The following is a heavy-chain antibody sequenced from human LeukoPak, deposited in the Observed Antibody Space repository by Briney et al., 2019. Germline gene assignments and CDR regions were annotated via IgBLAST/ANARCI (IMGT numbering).Heavy chain of an antibody. CDR3: ARVGYSYGIDY. J-gene: IGHJ4*02. CDR1: GHSISSGYY. V-gene: IGHV4-38-2*02. CDR2: IYHSGST. D-gene: IGHD5-18*01. Sequence: SETLSLTCTVSGHSISSGYYWGWIRQPPGKGLEWIGSIYHSGSTYYNPSLKSRVTISVDTSKNQFSLKLSSVTAADTAVYYCARVGYSYGIDYWGQGTLVTVSS.